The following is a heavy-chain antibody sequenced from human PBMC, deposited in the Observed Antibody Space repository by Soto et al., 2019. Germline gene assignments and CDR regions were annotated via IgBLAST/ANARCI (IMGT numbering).Heavy chain of an antibody. CDR1: GFTFSSYA. CDR2: ISGSGGST. Sequence: EVQLLESGGGLVQPGGSLRLSCAASGFTFSSYAMSWVRQAPGKGLEWVSAISGSGGSTYYADSVKGRFTISRDNSKNTLYLQMNSLRAEDTAVYYCSKWETVSPFFDYWGQGTLVTVSS. CDR3: SKWETVSPFFDY. D-gene: IGHD4-17*01. J-gene: IGHJ4*02. V-gene: IGHV3-23*01.